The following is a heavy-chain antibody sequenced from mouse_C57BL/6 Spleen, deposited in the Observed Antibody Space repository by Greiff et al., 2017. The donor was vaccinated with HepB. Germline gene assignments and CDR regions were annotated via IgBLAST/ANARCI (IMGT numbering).Heavy chain of an antibody. Sequence: EVQLQQSGTVLARPGASVKMSCKTSGYTFTSYWMHGVKQRPGQGLEWIGAIYPGNSDTSYNQKFKGKAKLTAVTSASTAYMELSSLTNEDSAVYYCTKSRSYDYPFAYWGQGTLVTVSA. CDR3: TKSRSYDYPFAY. V-gene: IGHV1-5*01. D-gene: IGHD2-4*01. CDR1: GYTFTSYW. J-gene: IGHJ3*01. CDR2: IYPGNSDT.